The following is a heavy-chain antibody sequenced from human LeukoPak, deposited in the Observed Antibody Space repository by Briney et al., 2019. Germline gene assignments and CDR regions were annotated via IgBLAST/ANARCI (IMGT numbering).Heavy chain of an antibody. CDR3: ARGGRSGSGSYRI. CDR1: GGSFSGYY. CDR2: INHSGST. J-gene: IGHJ3*02. D-gene: IGHD3-10*01. V-gene: IGHV4-34*01. Sequence: ASETLSLTCAVYGGSFSGYYWSWIRQPPGKGLEWIGEINHSGSTNYNPSLKSRVTISVDTSKNQFSLKLSSVTAADTAVYYCARGGRSGSGSYRIWGQGTMVTVSS.